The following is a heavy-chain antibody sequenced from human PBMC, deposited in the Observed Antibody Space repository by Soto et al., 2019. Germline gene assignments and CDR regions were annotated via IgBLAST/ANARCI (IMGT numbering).Heavy chain of an antibody. V-gene: IGHV3-30*18. J-gene: IGHJ4*02. CDR1: GFTLSSYG. CDR2: ISYEGTNK. Sequence: QVQLVESGGGVVQPGRSLRLSCAASGFTLSSYGMHWVRQAPGKWLECVAVISYEGTNKYYEDSVKGRFTISRDNFKNTLYLPMDSLRAEDTAMYYCAKDHLETTVTTPSYWGQGTLVTVSS. CDR3: AKDHLETTVTTPSY. D-gene: IGHD4-17*01.